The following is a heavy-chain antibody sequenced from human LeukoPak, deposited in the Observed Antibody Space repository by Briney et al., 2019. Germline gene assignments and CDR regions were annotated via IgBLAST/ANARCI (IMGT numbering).Heavy chain of an antibody. CDR1: GFSISSGRYY. CDR2: IYTSGST. CDR3: ARGWELLHFDY. D-gene: IGHD1-26*01. V-gene: IGHV4-61*02. Sequence: PSQTLCLTCTVSGFSISSGRYYWGWLRQPAGKGLEWIGRIYTSGSTNYNPSLKSRVTISVDTSKNQFSLKLSSVTAADTAVYYCARGWELLHFDYWGQGTLVTVSS. J-gene: IGHJ4*02.